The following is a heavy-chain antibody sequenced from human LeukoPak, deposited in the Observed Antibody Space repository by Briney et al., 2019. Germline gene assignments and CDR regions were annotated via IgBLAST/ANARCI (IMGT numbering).Heavy chain of an antibody. V-gene: IGHV3-74*01. CDR2: VIGDGTVT. CDR1: GFTFSSYW. CDR3: ARVGVPQYAFDI. Sequence: GGSLRLSCAASGFTFSSYWMHWVRQAPGKGLVWVSRVIGDGTVTIYADSVKGRFTISRDNAKNTLYLQMNSLRAEDTAVYSCARVGVPQYAFDIWGQGTWVTVSS. J-gene: IGHJ3*02. D-gene: IGHD2-2*01.